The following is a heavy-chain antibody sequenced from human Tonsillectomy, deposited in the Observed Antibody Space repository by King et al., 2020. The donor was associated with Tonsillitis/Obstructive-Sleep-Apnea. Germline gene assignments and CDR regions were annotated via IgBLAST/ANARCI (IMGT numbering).Heavy chain of an antibody. CDR1: GFTFSSYG. J-gene: IGHJ6*03. V-gene: IGHV3-30*18. CDR3: AKRGLIYYDVWSGYDYMDV. D-gene: IGHD3-3*01. CDR2: ISYDGSNK. Sequence: VQLVESGGGVVQPGRSLRLSCAASGFTFSSYGMHWVRQAPGKGLEWVAVISYDGSNKYYADSVKGRFTISRDNSKNTLYLQMNSLRAEDTAVYYCAKRGLIYYDVWSGYDYMDVWGKGTTVTVSS.